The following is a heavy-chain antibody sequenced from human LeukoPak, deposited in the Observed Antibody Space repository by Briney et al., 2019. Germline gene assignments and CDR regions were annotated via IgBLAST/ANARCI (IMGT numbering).Heavy chain of an antibody. Sequence: PGGSLRLSCAASGFTFSSYTMNWVRQAPGKGLEWVSSISGSGGTTYSADSVKGRFTISRDNSKNTVYLQMNSLRAEDTAVYYCAKSPSSTWVNWFDPWGQGTLVTVSS. CDR2: ISGSGGTT. D-gene: IGHD6-13*01. V-gene: IGHV3-23*01. CDR1: GFTFSSYT. J-gene: IGHJ5*02. CDR3: AKSPSSTWVNWFDP.